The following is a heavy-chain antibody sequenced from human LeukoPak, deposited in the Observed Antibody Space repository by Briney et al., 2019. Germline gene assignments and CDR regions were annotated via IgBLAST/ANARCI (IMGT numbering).Heavy chain of an antibody. Sequence: PGGSLRLSCAASGFTFSSYSMNWVRQAPGKGLEWVSSISSSRHYIYYADSLKGRFTISRDNAKNSLYLQMNSLRAEDTALYYCARDQTDILAFDIWGQGTMVTVSS. V-gene: IGHV3-21*01. CDR2: ISSSRHYI. CDR3: ARDQTDILAFDI. J-gene: IGHJ3*02. D-gene: IGHD3-9*01. CDR1: GFTFSSYS.